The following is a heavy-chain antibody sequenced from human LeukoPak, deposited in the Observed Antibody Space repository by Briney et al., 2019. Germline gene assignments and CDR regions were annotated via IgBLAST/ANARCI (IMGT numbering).Heavy chain of an antibody. CDR2: IYHSGRT. J-gene: IGHJ3*02. Sequence: SETLSLTCTVSGYSISSGYYWGWIRQPPGKGLEWIGSIYHSGRTFYNPSLKSRVTISVDTSKNQFSLKLTSVTAADTAVYYCARHDSSGPYNAFDIWGQGTMFTVSS. V-gene: IGHV4-38-2*02. D-gene: IGHD3-22*01. CDR1: GYSISSGYY. CDR3: ARHDSSGPYNAFDI.